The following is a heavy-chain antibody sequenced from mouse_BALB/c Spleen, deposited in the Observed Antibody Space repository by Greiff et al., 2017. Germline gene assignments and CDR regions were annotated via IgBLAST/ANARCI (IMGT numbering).Heavy chain of an antibody. CDR1: GDSITSGY. J-gene: IGHJ3*01. D-gene: IGHD2-12*01. Sequence: EVQLQQSGPSLVKPSQTLSLTCSVTGDSITSGYWNWIRKFPGNKLEYMGYISYSGSTYYNPSLKSRISITRDTSKNQYYLQLNSVTTEDTATYYCARYPQGRPWFAYWGQGTLVTVSA. V-gene: IGHV3-8*02. CDR2: ISYSGST. CDR3: ARYPQGRPWFAY.